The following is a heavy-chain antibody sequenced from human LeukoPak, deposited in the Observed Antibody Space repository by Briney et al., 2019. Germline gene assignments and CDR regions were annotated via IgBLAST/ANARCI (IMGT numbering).Heavy chain of an antibody. D-gene: IGHD2-15*01. CDR3: AREDPGRDIDY. CDR2: INHSGST. Sequence: SETLSLTCAVYGGSFSGYYWSWIRQPPGKGLEWIGEINHSGSTNYNPSLKSRVTISVDTSKNQFSLKLSSVTAADTAVYYCAREDPGRDIDYWGQGTLVTVSS. CDR1: GGSFSGYY. V-gene: IGHV4-34*01. J-gene: IGHJ4*02.